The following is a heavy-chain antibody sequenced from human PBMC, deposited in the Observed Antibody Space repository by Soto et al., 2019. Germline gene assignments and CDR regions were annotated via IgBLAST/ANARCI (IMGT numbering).Heavy chain of an antibody. D-gene: IGHD2-2*01. V-gene: IGHV4-4*07. J-gene: IGHJ1*01. CDR2: IYSNGRT. CDR1: GGSISNNY. CDR3: VEGQPAPIPGH. Sequence: SETLSLTCNVSGGSISNNYWTWIRQPAGKGLEWIGRIYSNGRTNFNPSLKSRIRMSIDTSKNQFSLKLTSVTAADTATYYCVEGQPAPIPGHWGQGTLVTVSS.